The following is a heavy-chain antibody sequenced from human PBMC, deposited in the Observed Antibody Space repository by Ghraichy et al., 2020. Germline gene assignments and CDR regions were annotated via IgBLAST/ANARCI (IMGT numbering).Heavy chain of an antibody. CDR1: GDSVSSNGAT. Sequence: SQTLSLTCALSGDSVSSNGATWNWIRQSPSRGLEWLGRTYYRSKWYNDYAVSVKSRITINPDTSKNQFSLQLNSVTPEDTAVYYCARDPPNFHSAVDVWGQGTAVTVSS. D-gene: IGHD2-15*01. V-gene: IGHV6-1*01. J-gene: IGHJ6*02. CDR2: TYYRSKWYN. CDR3: ARDPPNFHSAVDV.